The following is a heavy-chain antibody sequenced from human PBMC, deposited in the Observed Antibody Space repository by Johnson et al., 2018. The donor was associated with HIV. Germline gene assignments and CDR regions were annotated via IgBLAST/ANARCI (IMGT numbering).Heavy chain of an antibody. D-gene: IGHD3-10*01. CDR1: GFTFSSYW. J-gene: IGHJ3*02. Sequence: VQLVESGGGVVQPGGSLRLSCAASGFTFSSYWMHWVRQAPGKGLVWVSRINSDGSSTSYADSVKGRFTISRDNAKNSLYLQMNSLRDEDTALYYCARDVGLWFGELRSGDAFDIWGQGTMVTVSS. CDR3: ARDVGLWFGELRSGDAFDI. CDR2: INSDGSST. V-gene: IGHV3-74*01.